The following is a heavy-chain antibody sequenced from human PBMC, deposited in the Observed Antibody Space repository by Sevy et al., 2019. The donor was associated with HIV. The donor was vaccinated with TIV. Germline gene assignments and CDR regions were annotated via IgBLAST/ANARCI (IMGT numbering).Heavy chain of an antibody. Sequence: GGSLRLSCAASGFTFSSYEMNWVRQAPGKGLEWVSYISSSGSTIYYADSVKGRFTISRDNAKNSLYLQMNSLRAEDTAVYYCARGNYDFWSGYYTEHYYYYGMDVWGQGTMVTVSS. J-gene: IGHJ6*02. CDR3: ARGNYDFWSGYYTEHYYYYGMDV. CDR2: ISSSGSTI. V-gene: IGHV3-48*03. D-gene: IGHD3-3*01. CDR1: GFTFSSYE.